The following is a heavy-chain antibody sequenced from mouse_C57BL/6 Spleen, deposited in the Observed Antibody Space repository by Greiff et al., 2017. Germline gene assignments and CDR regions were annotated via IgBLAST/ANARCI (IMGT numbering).Heavy chain of an antibody. CDR2: ISYDGSN. V-gene: IGHV3-6*01. J-gene: IGHJ4*01. Sequence: EVQLQESGPGLVKPSQSLSLTCSVTGYSITSGYYWNWIRQFPGNKLEWMGYISYDGSNNYNPSLKNRISITRDTSKNQSFLKLNSVTTEDTATYYCARDSAYWGQGTSVTVSS. D-gene: IGHD6-1*01. CDR1: GYSITSGYY. CDR3: ARDSAY.